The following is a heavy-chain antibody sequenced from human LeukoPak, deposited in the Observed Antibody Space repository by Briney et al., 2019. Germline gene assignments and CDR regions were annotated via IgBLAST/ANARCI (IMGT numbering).Heavy chain of an antibody. V-gene: IGHV1-18*01. CDR1: GYSFTSYG. Sequence: ASVKVSCKTSGYSFTSYGVTWVRQAPGQGLEWMGWIGGYTGHTNYVQKFQGRVTMTTDTSTSTAYMALRSLTSDDTAVYYCARDGSCSGGSCAMDGWFDPWGQGTLVTVSS. CDR3: ARDGSCSGGSCAMDGWFDP. D-gene: IGHD2-15*01. CDR2: IGGYTGHT. J-gene: IGHJ5*02.